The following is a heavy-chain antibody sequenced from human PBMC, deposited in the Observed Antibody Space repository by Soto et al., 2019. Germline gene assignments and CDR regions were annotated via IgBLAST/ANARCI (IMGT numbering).Heavy chain of an antibody. CDR2: ISSSSSYI. CDR1: GFTFSSYS. D-gene: IGHD6-13*01. CDR3: ARDFGSRWYGWFEP. V-gene: IGHV3-21*01. Sequence: PGGSLRLSCAASGFTFSSYSMNCVRQAPGKGLEWVSSISSSSSYIYYADSVKGRFTISRDNAKNSLYLQMNSLRAEDTAVYYCARDFGSRWYGWFEPWGQGTMLTVSS. J-gene: IGHJ5*02.